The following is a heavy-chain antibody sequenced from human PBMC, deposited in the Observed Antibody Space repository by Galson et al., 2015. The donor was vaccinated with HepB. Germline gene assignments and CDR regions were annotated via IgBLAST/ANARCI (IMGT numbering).Heavy chain of an antibody. Sequence: QSGAEVKKPGESLRISCKGSGYSFTSYWISWVRQVPGKGLEWMGRIDPSDSYTNYSPSFQSHVTISADKSISTAYLQWSSLKASDTAMYYCARPTYYYGSGSYNDYWGQGTLVTVSS. D-gene: IGHD3-10*01. V-gene: IGHV5-10-1*01. J-gene: IGHJ4*02. CDR2: IDPSDSYT. CDR1: GYSFTSYW. CDR3: ARPTYYYGSGSYNDY.